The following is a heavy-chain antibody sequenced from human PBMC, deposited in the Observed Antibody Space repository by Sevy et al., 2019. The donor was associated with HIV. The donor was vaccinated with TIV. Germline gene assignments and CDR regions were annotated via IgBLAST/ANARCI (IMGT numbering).Heavy chain of an antibody. D-gene: IGHD6-13*01. Sequence: GGSLRLSCVASGFTFSRFGMTRVRQVPGKGLEWVSTVSGVVIPHTTQTTYYADSVKGRFTISRDNSKDSLFLQMNGLRAEDTAVYFCAKGRQLVSGRFGTYFDSWGQGILVTVSS. J-gene: IGHJ4*02. CDR3: AKGRQLVSGRFGTYFDS. V-gene: IGHV3-23*01. CDR2: VSGVVIPHTTQTT. CDR1: GFTFSRFG.